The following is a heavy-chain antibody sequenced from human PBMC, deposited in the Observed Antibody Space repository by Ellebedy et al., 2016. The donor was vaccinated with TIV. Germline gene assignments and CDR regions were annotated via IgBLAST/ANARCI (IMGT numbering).Heavy chain of an antibody. D-gene: IGHD3-3*01. V-gene: IGHV4-59*08. CDR3: ASVPVTKDYYYYYGMDV. CDR1: GGSISSYY. J-gene: IGHJ6*02. CDR2: IYYSGST. Sequence: GSLRLSCTVSGGSISSYYWGWIRQPPGKGLEWIGSIYYSGSTNYNPSLKSRVTISVDTSKNQFSLKLSSVTAADTAVYYCASVPVTKDYYYYYGMDVWGQGTTVTVSS.